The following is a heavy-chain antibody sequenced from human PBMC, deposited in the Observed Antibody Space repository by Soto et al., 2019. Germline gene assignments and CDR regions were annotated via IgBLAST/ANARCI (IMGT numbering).Heavy chain of an antibody. J-gene: IGHJ4*02. Sequence: EVQLVESGGGLQQPGGSLRLSCAASGFPFRTHAMSWVRQAPGKGLEWVSVISGSGTTTFSGDAVKGRFTISRDNSKITVDLEMNSLRVEDTAIYYGAKHPVTENDEYSDYKYFDFWGQGTLVTVSS. CDR3: AKHPVTENDEYSDYKYFDF. D-gene: IGHD4-17*01. CDR1: GFPFRTHA. CDR2: ISGSGTTT. V-gene: IGHV3-23*02.